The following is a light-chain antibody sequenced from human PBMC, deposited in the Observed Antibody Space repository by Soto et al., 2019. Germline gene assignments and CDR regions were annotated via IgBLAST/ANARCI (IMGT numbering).Light chain of an antibody. CDR3: QQYGSAPYT. J-gene: IGKJ2*01. CDR2: GAS. CDR1: QSISSTY. V-gene: IGKV3-20*01. Sequence: EIVLTQSPGSLSLSPGERATLSCRASQSISSTYLAWYQQRPGQAPGLLIYGASNRATGIPDSVSGSGSGTDFTLIISRLEPEDFAVYYCQQYGSAPYTFGQGTRLEIK.